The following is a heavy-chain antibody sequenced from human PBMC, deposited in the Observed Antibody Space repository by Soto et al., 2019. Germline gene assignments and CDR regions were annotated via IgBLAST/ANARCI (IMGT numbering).Heavy chain of an antibody. CDR3: ARSHGSSTSLEIYYYYYYGMDV. CDR1: GGTFSSYA. D-gene: IGHD2-2*01. J-gene: IGHJ6*02. Sequence: QVQLVQSGAEVKKPGSSVKVSCKASGGTFSSYAISWVRQAPGQGLEWMGGIIPISDTTNYAQKFQGRVTITADESTSTAYMELSSLRSEETAVYYCARSHGSSTSLEIYYYYYYGMDVWGQGNTVSVSS. V-gene: IGHV1-69*01. CDR2: IIPISDTT.